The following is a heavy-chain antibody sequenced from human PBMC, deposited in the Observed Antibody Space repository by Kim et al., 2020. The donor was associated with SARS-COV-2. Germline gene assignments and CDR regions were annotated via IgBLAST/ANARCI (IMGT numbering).Heavy chain of an antibody. Sequence: DYAAPVKGRFTTSRDDSKNTLYLQMNSLKTEDTAVYYCTTYFDWLLPFEYWGQGTLVTVSS. D-gene: IGHD3-9*01. J-gene: IGHJ4*02. CDR3: TTYFDWLLPFEY. V-gene: IGHV3-15*01.